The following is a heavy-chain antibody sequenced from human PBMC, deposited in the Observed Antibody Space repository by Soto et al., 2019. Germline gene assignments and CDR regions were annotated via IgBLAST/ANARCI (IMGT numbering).Heavy chain of an antibody. CDR3: ARVKSSDQLLIFDY. CDR1: GGSLSGCY. CDR2: INHSGST. Sequence: TSEXLSLTCAVYGGSLSGCYWSWIRQPPGKGLEWIGEINHSGSTNYNPSLKSRVTISVDTSKNQFSLKLSSVTAADTAVYYCARVKSSDQLLIFDYWGQGTLVTVSS. V-gene: IGHV4-34*01. J-gene: IGHJ4*02. D-gene: IGHD2-2*01.